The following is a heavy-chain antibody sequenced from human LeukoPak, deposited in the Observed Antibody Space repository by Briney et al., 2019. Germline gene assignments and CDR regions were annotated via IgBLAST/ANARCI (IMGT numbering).Heavy chain of an antibody. V-gene: IGHV3-48*01. J-gene: IGHJ5*02. CDR2: ISSSSSTI. CDR1: GLTYSSYA. Sequence: GGPLRLSCAPSGLTYSSYAMNWPRPARGKGVEGVSYISSSSSTIYYADSEKGRLTISRDNAKNSLYLQMNSLRAEDTAVYYCARDRSYSSSRYNWFDPWGQGTLVTVSS. CDR3: ARDRSYSSSRYNWFDP. D-gene: IGHD6-6*01.